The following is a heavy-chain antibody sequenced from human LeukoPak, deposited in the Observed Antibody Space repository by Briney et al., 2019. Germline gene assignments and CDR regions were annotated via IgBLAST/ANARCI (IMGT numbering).Heavy chain of an antibody. D-gene: IGHD2-21*02. Sequence: GGSLRLSCAASGFSVSSNYMSWVRQAPGKGLEWVSVIYSGGSTYYADSVKGRFTISRDNSKNTLYLQMKRLRDEDTAVFYCARTDETAPAEDFQHWGQGTLVTVSS. CDR2: IYSGGST. J-gene: IGHJ1*01. CDR3: ARTDETAPAEDFQH. V-gene: IGHV3-53*01. CDR1: GFSVSSNY.